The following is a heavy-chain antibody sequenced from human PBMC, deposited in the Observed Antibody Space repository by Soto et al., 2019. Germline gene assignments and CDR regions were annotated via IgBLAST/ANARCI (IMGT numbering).Heavy chain of an antibody. CDR2: IIPIFGTA. CDR3: ARAGHIVVVTAIPPWFDP. CDR1: GGTFSSYA. Sequence: QVQLVQSGAEVKKPGSSVKVSCKASGGTFSSYAISWVRQAPGQGLEWMGGIIPIFGTANYAQKFQGRVTITADESTSTAYMELSRLRSEDTAVYYCARAGHIVVVTAIPPWFDPWGQGTLVTVSS. V-gene: IGHV1-69*01. J-gene: IGHJ5*02. D-gene: IGHD2-21*02.